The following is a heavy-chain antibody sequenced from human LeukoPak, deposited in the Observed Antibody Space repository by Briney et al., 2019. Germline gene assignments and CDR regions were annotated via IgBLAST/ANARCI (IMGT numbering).Heavy chain of an antibody. CDR3: AKDWGYSSSWQRDNWFDP. J-gene: IGHJ5*02. CDR2: IRYDGSNK. V-gene: IGHV3-30*02. Sequence: PGGSLRLSCAASGFTFSSYGMHWVRQAPGKGLEWVAFIRYDGSNKYYADSVKGRFTISRDNSKNTLYLQMNSLRAEDTAVYYCAKDWGYSSSWQRDNWFDPWGQGTLVTVSS. CDR1: GFTFSSYG. D-gene: IGHD6-13*01.